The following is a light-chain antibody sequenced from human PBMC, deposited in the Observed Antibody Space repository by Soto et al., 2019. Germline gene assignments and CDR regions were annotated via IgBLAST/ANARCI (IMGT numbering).Light chain of an antibody. V-gene: IGLV2-11*01. CDR2: DVS. CDR1: SIDVVTYDF. Sequence: QSALTQPRSVSGSPGQSVTISCTGTSIDVVTYDFVSWYQQHPGKAPRLMIFDVSERPSGVPDRFSGSKSGNTASLTISGLQAEDEADYYCCLYAVTFYVFGTGTKVTVL. CDR3: CLYAVTFYV. J-gene: IGLJ1*01.